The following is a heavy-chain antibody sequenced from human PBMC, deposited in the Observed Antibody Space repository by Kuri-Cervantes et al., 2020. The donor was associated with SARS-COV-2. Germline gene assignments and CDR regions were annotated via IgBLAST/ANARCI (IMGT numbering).Heavy chain of an antibody. J-gene: IGHJ6*03. CDR1: GGSFSGYY. Sequence: GSLRLSCAVFGGSFSGYYWSWIRQSPGKGLEWIGKINHSGSTNYNPSLSSRVTISVDMSKNQFSLRLSSVTAADTAMYYCARGREGVVPATILGLGYFLYFSMDVWGKGTSVTVYS. CDR2: INHSGST. D-gene: IGHD2-2*01. CDR3: ARGREGVVPATILGLGYFLYFSMDV. V-gene: IGHV4-34*01.